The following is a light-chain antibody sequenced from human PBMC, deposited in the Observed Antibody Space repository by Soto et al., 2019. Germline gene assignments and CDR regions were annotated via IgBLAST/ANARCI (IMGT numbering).Light chain of an antibody. V-gene: IGLV1-47*01. CDR2: KNN. CDR3: PAWDDRVSGYV. CDR1: SSNIGSNY. J-gene: IGLJ1*01. Sequence: VLTQPPSASGTPGQRVTISCSGSSSNIGSNYVYWYQQLPGTAPQLLIYKNNQRPSGVPDRFTGSKSGTSASLAISRLRSWDEADYYCPAWDDRVSGYVFGTGTKVTDL.